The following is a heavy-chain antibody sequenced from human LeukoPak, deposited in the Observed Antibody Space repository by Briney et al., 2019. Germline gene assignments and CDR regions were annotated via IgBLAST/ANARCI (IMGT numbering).Heavy chain of an antibody. V-gene: IGHV3-30*18. CDR3: AKDGSIGAAEYYFDS. CDR1: GFTFSIYG. J-gene: IGHJ4*02. Sequence: PGGSLRLSCAASGFTFSIYGMHWVRQAPGKGLQWVAVIANDGRDKKYVDSVKGRFTISRDNSKNTLFLKMDSLRAEDTAVYYCAKDGSIGAAEYYFDSWGQGTLVAVSS. D-gene: IGHD2-15*01. CDR2: IANDGRDK.